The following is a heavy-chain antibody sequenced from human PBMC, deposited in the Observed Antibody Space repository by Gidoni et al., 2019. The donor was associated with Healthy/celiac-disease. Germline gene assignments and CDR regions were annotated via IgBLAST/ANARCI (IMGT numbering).Heavy chain of an antibody. CDR2: IRYDGSNK. D-gene: IGHD3-3*01. CDR3: AKDRRFLEWLFDY. CDR1: GFTFSSYG. V-gene: IGHV3-30*02. J-gene: IGHJ4*02. Sequence: QVQLVESGGGVVQPGGSLRLSCAASGFTFSSYGMHWVRQAPGKGLEWVAFIRYDGSNKYYADSVKGRFTISRDNSKNTLYLQMNSLRAEDTAVYYCAKDRRFLEWLFDYWGQGTLVTVSS.